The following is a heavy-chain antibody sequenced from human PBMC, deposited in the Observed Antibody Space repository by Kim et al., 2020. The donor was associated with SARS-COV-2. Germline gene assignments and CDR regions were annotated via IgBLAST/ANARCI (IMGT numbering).Heavy chain of an antibody. CDR3: ARVGIAAAGTQKYNHAFDI. J-gene: IGHJ3*02. V-gene: IGHV4-4*07. D-gene: IGHD6-13*01. Sequence: SEPLSLTCTVSGGSISSYYWSWIRQPAGKGLEWSGRIYTSGRTKYNPSPKSRVTMSVETSNNQFSLNLSSVTAADTAVYYCARVGIAAAGTQKYNHAFDIWGQATMVTGSS. CDR1: GGSISSYY. CDR2: IYTSGRT.